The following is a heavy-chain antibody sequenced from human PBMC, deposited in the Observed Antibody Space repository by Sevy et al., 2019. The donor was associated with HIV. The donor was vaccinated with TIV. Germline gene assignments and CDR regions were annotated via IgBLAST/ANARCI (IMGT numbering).Heavy chain of an antibody. CDR2: MNPNSGNT. J-gene: IGHJ1*01. Sequence: ASVKVSCKASGYTFTSYDINWVRQATGQGLEWMGWMNPNSGNTGCAQKFHGRVTMTRNTSISTAYMELSSLRSEATAVYYCARGPSPVIPDYYDSSGYYYPHWGQGTLVTVSS. CDR1: GYTFTSYD. V-gene: IGHV1-8*01. CDR3: ARGPSPVIPDYYDSSGYYYPH. D-gene: IGHD3-22*01.